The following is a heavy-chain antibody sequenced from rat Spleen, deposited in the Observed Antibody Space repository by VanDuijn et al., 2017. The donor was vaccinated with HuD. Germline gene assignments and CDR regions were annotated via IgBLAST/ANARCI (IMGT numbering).Heavy chain of an antibody. D-gene: IGHD4-3*01. CDR3: ARLGGLRNWFAY. J-gene: IGHJ3*01. CDR1: GFTFGNYG. CDR2: ISPSGAIS. V-gene: IGHV5-19*01. Sequence: EVHLVESGGGLVQPGRSLKLSCEASGFTFGNYGMHWIRQTPTRGLEWVASISPSGAISNYRDSVKGRFTISRDDEESTLYLQMDSLRSEDTATYFCARLGGLRNWFAYWGQGTLVTVSS.